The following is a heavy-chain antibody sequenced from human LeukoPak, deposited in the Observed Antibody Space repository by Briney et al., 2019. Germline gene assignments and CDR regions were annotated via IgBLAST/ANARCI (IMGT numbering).Heavy chain of an antibody. CDR3: ALTTVTTVGFDY. CDR2: ITNSGVNT. V-gene: IGHV3-23*01. D-gene: IGHD4-17*01. J-gene: IGHJ4*02. Sequence: PGGSLRLSCAASGFTFSSYAMNWVRQAPGKGLEWVSTITNSGVNTYYADSVKGRFTISRDNSKNNLHLQMNTLRAEDTAVYYCALTTVTTVGFDYWGQGTLVTVSS. CDR1: GFTFSSYA.